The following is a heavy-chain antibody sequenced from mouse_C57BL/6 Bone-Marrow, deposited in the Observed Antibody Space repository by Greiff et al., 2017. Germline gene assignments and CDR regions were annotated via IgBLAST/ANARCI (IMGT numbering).Heavy chain of an antibody. CDR1: GFTFSSYA. Sequence: DVQLQESGGGLVKPGGSLKLSCAASGFTFSSYAMSWVRQTPEKRLEWVATISDGGSYTYYPDNVKGRFTISRDNAKNNLYLQMSHLKSEDTAMYYCARGIYGGYWGQGTLVTVSA. J-gene: IGHJ3*02. CDR2: ISDGGSYT. D-gene: IGHD1-1*01. V-gene: IGHV5-4*01. CDR3: ARGIYGGY.